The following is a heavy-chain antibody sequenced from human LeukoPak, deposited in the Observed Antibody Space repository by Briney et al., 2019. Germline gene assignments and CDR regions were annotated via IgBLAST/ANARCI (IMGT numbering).Heavy chain of an antibody. CDR3: ARDGGYGDYYYYYYMDV. Sequence: SETLSLTCTVSGGSIISYYWSWIRQPPGKGLEWIGYIYYSGSTNYNPSLKSRVTMSVDTSKNQFSLKLSSVTAADTAVYYCARDGGYGDYYYYYYMDVWGKGTTVTISS. CDR2: IYYSGST. D-gene: IGHD4-17*01. J-gene: IGHJ6*03. V-gene: IGHV4-59*12. CDR1: GGSIISYY.